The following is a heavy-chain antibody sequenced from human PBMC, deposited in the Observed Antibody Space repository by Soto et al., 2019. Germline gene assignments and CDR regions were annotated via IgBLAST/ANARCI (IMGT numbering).Heavy chain of an antibody. V-gene: IGHV3-23*01. J-gene: IGHJ6*02. CDR3: AKEPLLWFGELLDHYYGMDV. D-gene: IGHD3-10*01. CDR1: GFTFSSYA. Sequence: GGSLRLSCAASGFTFSSYAMSWARQAPGKGLEWVSAISGSGGSTYYADSVKGRFTISRDNSKNTLYPQMNSLRAEDTAVYYCAKEPLLWFGELLDHYYGMDVWGQGTTVTVSS. CDR2: ISGSGGST.